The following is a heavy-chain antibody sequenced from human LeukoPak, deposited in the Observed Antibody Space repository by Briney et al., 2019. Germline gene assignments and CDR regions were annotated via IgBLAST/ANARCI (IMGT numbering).Heavy chain of an antibody. CDR1: GFTFSSYG. CDR3: AKDRAAGSGSYSYRGFDH. Sequence: GGSLRLSCAASGFTFSSYGMHWVRQAPGKGLEWVAVIWYDGSNKYYADPVKGRFTISRDNSRNTLYLQMNSLRAEDTAVYYCAKDRAAGSGSYSYRGFDHWGQGTLVTVSS. V-gene: IGHV3-33*06. CDR2: IWYDGSNK. D-gene: IGHD6-19*01. J-gene: IGHJ5*02.